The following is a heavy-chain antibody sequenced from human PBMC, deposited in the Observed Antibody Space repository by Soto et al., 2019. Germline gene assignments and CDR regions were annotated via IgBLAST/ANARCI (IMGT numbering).Heavy chain of an antibody. CDR3: ERRGSKYYYYMDV. Sequence: QVQLQQWGAGLLKPSETLSLTCAVYGGSFSGYYWSWIRQPPGKGLEWIGEINHSGSTNYNPSLKSRVTISVDTSKNQFSLKLSSVTAADTAVYYCERRGSKYYYYMDVWGKGTTVTVSS. CDR2: INHSGST. J-gene: IGHJ6*03. D-gene: IGHD3-10*01. CDR1: GGSFSGYY. V-gene: IGHV4-34*01.